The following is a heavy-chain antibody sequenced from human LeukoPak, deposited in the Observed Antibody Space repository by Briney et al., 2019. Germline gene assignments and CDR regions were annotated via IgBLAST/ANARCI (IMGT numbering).Heavy chain of an antibody. D-gene: IGHD1-1*01. CDR3: ARGAPRGERLGWFDP. Sequence: KPSETLSLTCTVSGGSISSSTYYWGWIHQPPGKGLEWLGSIYYSGSTYYNPSLKSRVTISVDTSKNQFSLKLSSVTAADTAVYYCARGAPRGERLGWFDPWGQGTLVTVSS. V-gene: IGHV4-39*01. J-gene: IGHJ5*02. CDR1: GGSISSSTYY. CDR2: IYYSGST.